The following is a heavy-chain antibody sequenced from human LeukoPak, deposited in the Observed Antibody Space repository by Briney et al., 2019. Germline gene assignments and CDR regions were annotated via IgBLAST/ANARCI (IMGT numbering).Heavy chain of an antibody. CDR3: AREKYYDILTGLMDV. V-gene: IGHV4-59*01. D-gene: IGHD3-9*01. CDR1: GGSISSYY. J-gene: IGHJ6*04. Sequence: ETLSLTCTVSGGSISSYYWSWIRQPPGKGLEWTGYIYYSGSTNYNPSLKSRVTISVDTSKNQFSLKLSSVTAADTAVYYCAREKYYDILTGLMDVWGKGTTVTVSS. CDR2: IYYSGST.